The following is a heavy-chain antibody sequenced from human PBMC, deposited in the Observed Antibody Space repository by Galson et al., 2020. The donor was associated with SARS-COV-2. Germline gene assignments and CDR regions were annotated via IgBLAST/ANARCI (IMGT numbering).Heavy chain of an antibody. CDR3: ARAKRPRRGDAFDI. J-gene: IGHJ3*02. D-gene: IGHD1-1*01. Sequence: GGSLRLSCAASGFTFSSYGMHWVRQAPGKGLEWVAVIWYDGSNKYYADSVKGRFTISRDNSKNTLYLQMNSLRAEDTAVYYCARAKRPRRGDAFDIWGQGTMVTVSS. CDR1: GFTFSSYG. V-gene: IGHV3-33*01. CDR2: IWYDGSNK.